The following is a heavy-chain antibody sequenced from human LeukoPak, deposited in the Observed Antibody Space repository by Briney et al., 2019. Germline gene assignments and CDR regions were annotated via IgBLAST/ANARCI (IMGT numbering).Heavy chain of an antibody. CDR1: GFTFDDYT. Sequence: GGSLRLSFAASGFTFDDYTMHWVRQAPGKGLEWVSLISWDGGSTYYADSVKGRFTISRDNSKNSLYLQMDSLRTEDTALYYCAKGSSPSASYYMDVWGKGTTVTVSS. D-gene: IGHD6-6*01. CDR3: AKGSSPSASYYMDV. CDR2: ISWDGGST. J-gene: IGHJ6*03. V-gene: IGHV3-43*01.